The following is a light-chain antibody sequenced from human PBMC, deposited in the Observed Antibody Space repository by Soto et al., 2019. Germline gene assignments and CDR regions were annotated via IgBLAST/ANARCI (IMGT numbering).Light chain of an antibody. V-gene: IGLV2-14*01. CDR1: SSDVGGYNY. CDR3: ISYTSSSTPYV. CDR2: EVS. Sequence: QSALTQPASVSGSPGQSITISCTGTSSDVGGYNYVSWYQQHPRKAPKLMIYEVSNRPSGFSNRFSGSQSGNTASLTISGLQAEDEADYYCISYTSSSTPYVFGTGTKLTVL. J-gene: IGLJ1*01.